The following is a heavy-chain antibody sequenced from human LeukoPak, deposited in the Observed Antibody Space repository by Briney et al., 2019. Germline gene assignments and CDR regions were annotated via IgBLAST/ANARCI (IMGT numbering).Heavy chain of an antibody. CDR3: AREEPQTTVPEGMDV. V-gene: IGHV4-59*01. Sequence: PSETLSLTCTVSGGSISHYYWSWIRQSPGKGLEWIGYIYYSGTTNYNPSLKSRVTISVDTSRNQFSLQLRSVTAADTAVYYCAREEPQTTVPEGMDVWGQGNTVIVSS. J-gene: IGHJ6*02. D-gene: IGHD4-17*01. CDR1: GGSISHYY. CDR2: IYYSGTT.